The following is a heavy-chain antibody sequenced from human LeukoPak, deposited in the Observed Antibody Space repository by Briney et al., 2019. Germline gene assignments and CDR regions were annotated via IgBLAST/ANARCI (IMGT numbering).Heavy chain of an antibody. CDR3: AKDTWDYYYDSSGYNPFDY. V-gene: IGHV3-23*01. CDR1: GFTLSSYA. J-gene: IGHJ4*02. D-gene: IGHD3-22*01. CDR2: ISGSGGST. Sequence: GGSLRLSCAASGFTLSSYAMSWVRQAPGKGLEWVSAISGSGGSTYYADSVKGRFTISRDNSKNTLYLQMNSLRAEDTAVYYCAKDTWDYYYDSSGYNPFDYWGQGTLVTVSS.